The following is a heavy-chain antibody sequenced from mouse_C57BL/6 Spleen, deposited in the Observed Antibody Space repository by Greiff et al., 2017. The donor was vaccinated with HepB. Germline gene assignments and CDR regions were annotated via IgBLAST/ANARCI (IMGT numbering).Heavy chain of an antibody. CDR1: GFHIKDYY. Sequence: VQLKQSGAELVKPGASVKLSCTASGFHIKDYYMHWVKQRTEQGLEWIGRIDPEDGETKYAPKFQGKATIPADTSSKPAYRQLRSLTSEDTAVYYCASYYGGPLFAYWGQGTLVTVSA. V-gene: IGHV14-2*01. D-gene: IGHD1-1*02. CDR3: ASYYGGPLFAY. J-gene: IGHJ3*01. CDR2: IDPEDGET.